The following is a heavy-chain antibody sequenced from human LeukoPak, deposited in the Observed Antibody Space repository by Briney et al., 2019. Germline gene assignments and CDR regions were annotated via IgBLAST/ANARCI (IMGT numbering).Heavy chain of an antibody. D-gene: IGHD2-15*01. V-gene: IGHV3-23*01. CDR1: GFTLSSYA. CDR3: AKAPVTTCRGAFCNPFDY. J-gene: IGHJ4*02. CDR2: ISDTGNT. Sequence: GGSLRLSCAAFGFTLSSYAMSWVRQAPGKGLEWVSAISDTGNTYHADSVKGRFTISRDSSKNTLFLQMNRLRPEDAAVYYCAKAPVTTCRGAFCNPFDYWGLGTLVTVSS.